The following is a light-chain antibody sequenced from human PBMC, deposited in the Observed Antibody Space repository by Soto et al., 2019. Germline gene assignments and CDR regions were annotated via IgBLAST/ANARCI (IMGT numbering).Light chain of an antibody. CDR2: EVS. CDR3: SSYAGRNAVV. Sequence: QSALTQPPSASGSPGQSVTISCTGTSSDVGGYNYVSWYQQHPGEAPKLMIYEVSKRPSGVPDRFSGSKSGNTASLTVSGLQAEDEADYYCSSYAGRNAVVFGGGTKVTVL. J-gene: IGLJ2*01. CDR1: SSDVGGYNY. V-gene: IGLV2-8*01.